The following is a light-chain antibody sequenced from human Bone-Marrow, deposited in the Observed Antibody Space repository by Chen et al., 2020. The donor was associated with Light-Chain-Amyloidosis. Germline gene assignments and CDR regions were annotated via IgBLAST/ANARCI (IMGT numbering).Light chain of an antibody. CDR1: SSDVGGDNH. CDR3: SSDTITNTLV. J-gene: IGLJ1*01. CDR2: EVT. Sequence: QSALTQPASVSGSPRQSITISCTGTSSDVGGDNHVSWYQQHPDKAPKLMIYEVTNRPSWVPDRFSGSKSDNTASLTISGLQTEDEADYFCSSDTITNTLVFGSGTRVTVL. V-gene: IGLV2-14*01.